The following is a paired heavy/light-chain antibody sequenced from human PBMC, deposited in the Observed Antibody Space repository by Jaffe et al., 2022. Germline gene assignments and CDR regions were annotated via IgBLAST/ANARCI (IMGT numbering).Light chain of an antibody. V-gene: IGKV3-11*01. J-gene: IGKJ4*01. CDR1: QSVSSY. CDR2: DAS. CDR3: QQRSNFPLT. Sequence: EIVLTQSPATLSLSPGERATLSCRASQSVSSYLAWYQQKPGQAPRLLIYDASNRATGIPARFSGSGSGTDFTLTISSLEPEDFAVYYCQQRSNFPLTFGGGTKVEIK.
Heavy chain of an antibody. D-gene: IGHD3-22*01. Sequence: QVQLQESGPGLVKPSETLSLTCAVSGYSISSGYYWGWIRQPPGKGLEWIGSIYHSGSTYYNPSLKSRVTISVDTSKNQFSLKLSSVTAADTAVYYCARTYYYDSSGYTPADAFDIWGQGTMVTVSS. J-gene: IGHJ3*02. V-gene: IGHV4-38-2*01. CDR3: ARTYYYDSSGYTPADAFDI. CDR2: IYHSGST. CDR1: GYSISSGYY.